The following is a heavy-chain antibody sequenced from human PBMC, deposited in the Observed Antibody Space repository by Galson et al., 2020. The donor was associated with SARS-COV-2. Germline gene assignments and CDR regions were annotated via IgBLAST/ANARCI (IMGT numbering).Heavy chain of an antibody. CDR2: INHIGST. CDR1: GGSFSGYY. CDR3: ARWVHDYGDYGSYQTFDY. J-gene: IGHJ4*02. V-gene: IGHV4-34*01. D-gene: IGHD4-17*01. Sequence: SETLSLTCAVYGGSFSGYYWSWIRQPPGKGLEWIGEINHIGSTNYNPSLKSRVTISVATSKNQFSLKLSSVTAADTAVYYCARWVHDYGDYGSYQTFDYWGQGTLVTVSS.